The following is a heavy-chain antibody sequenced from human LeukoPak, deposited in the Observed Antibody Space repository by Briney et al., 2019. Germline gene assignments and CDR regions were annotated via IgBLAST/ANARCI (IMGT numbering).Heavy chain of an antibody. CDR1: GFTFSSYA. Sequence: GGSLRLSCAASGFTFSSYAMSWVRQAPGKGLEWVSASSGSGGSTYYADSVKGRFTISRDNSKNTLYLQMNSLRAEDTAVYYCAKVKYGGYDINWFDPWGQGTLVTVSS. D-gene: IGHD5-12*01. CDR3: AKVKYGGYDINWFDP. J-gene: IGHJ5*02. V-gene: IGHV3-23*01. CDR2: SSGSGGST.